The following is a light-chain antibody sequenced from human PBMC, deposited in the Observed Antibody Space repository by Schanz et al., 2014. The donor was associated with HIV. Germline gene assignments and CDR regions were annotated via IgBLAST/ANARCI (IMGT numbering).Light chain of an antibody. CDR2: DNT. CDR3: AAWDVNLNGPA. J-gene: IGLJ2*01. V-gene: IGLV1-40*01. CDR1: SSNIGAGYD. Sequence: QSVLAQPPSVSGAPGQRVTISCTGTSSNIGAGYDVHWYQLLPGTAPTLLIFDNTNRPSGVPARFSGSKSGSSASLAISGLQYEDEADYYCAAWDVNLNGPAFGGGTKVTVL.